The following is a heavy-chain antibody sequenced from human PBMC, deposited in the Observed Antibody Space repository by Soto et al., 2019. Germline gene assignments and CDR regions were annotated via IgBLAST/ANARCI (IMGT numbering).Heavy chain of an antibody. J-gene: IGHJ6*02. V-gene: IGHV6-1*01. CDR2: TYYRSKWYN. CDR3: ARDREIGYCSSTSCYSGENYYYYGMDV. CDR1: GDSVSSNSAA. D-gene: IGHD2-2*01. Sequence: SQTLSLTCAISGDSVSSNSAAWNWIRQSPSRGLEWLGRTYYRSKWYNDYAVSVKSRITINPDTSKNQFSLQLNSVTPEDTAVYYCARDREIGYCSSTSCYSGENYYYYGMDVWGQGTTVTVSS.